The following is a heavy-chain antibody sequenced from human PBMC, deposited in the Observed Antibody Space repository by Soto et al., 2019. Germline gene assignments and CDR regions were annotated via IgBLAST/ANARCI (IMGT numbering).Heavy chain of an antibody. J-gene: IGHJ5*01. Sequence: GGSLRLSCAASGFTFSTYAMSWVRQAPGKGLEWVSTITPSGGTTYYADSVKGRFTISRDNSKSTFFLQMNSLRADDTALYYCAKDSLLVYYYDSWGQGTLVTGFS. CDR3: AKDSLLVYYYDS. D-gene: IGHD2-8*02. CDR1: GFTFSTYA. CDR2: ITPSGGTT. V-gene: IGHV3-23*01.